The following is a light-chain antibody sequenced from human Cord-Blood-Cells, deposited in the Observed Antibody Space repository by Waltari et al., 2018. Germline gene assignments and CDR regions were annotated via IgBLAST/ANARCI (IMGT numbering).Light chain of an antibody. J-gene: IGKJ2*01. V-gene: IGKV1-39*01. CDR3: QQSYSTPYT. CDR1: QSISSY. CDR2: AAS. Sequence: DIQMTQSPSSLSASVGDRVTITCRASQSISSYLNWYQQKPGKAPKLLIYAASSLQNRVPSRFSGSGSGTDFTLTISSLQPEDVATYYCQQSYSTPYTFGQGTKLEIK.